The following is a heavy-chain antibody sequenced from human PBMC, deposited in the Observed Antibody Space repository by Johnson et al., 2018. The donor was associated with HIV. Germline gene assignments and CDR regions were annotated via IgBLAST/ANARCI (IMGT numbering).Heavy chain of an antibody. CDR2: ISYDGKNK. V-gene: IGHV3-30*04. J-gene: IGHJ3*02. D-gene: IGHD6-13*01. CDR1: GFTFSRHP. CDR3: ARGVYSSSWGGFDI. Sequence: QVQLVESGGGVVQPGRSLRLSCAASGFTFSRHPMHWVRQAPGKGLEWVAVISYDGKNKDYADPVKGRFTVSRDNTKNSLYLEMKSLRAEDTAVYYCARGVYSSSWGGFDIWGQGTMVTVSS.